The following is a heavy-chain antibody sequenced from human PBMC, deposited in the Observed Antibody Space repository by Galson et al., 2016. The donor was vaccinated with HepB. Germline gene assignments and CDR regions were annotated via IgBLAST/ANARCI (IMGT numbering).Heavy chain of an antibody. V-gene: IGHV1-46*01. J-gene: IGHJ6*02. CDR3: ARDPSDYSPSWNYYGMDV. CDR1: GYTFTSYY. CDR2: INPSGGST. Sequence: SVKVSCKASGYTFTSYYMHWVRQAPGQGLEWMGIINPSGGSTSYAQKFQGRVTMTRETSTSTVYMEVSSLRSEDTAVYYCARDPSDYSPSWNYYGMDVWGQGTTVTVSS. D-gene: IGHD4-11*01.